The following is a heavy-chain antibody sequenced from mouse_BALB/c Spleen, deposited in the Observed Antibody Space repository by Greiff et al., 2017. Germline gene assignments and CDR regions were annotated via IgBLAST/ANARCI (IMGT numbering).Heavy chain of an antibody. CDR2: ISYSGST. D-gene: IGHD1-1*01. V-gene: IGHV3-2*02. CDR1: GYSITSDYA. CDR3: AREDLYGSSPFDY. J-gene: IGHJ2*01. Sequence: VQLQQSGPGLVKPSQSLSLTCTVTGYSITSDYAWNWIRQFPGNKLEWMGYISYSGSTSYNPSLKSRISITRDTSKNQFFLQLNSVTTEDTATYYCAREDLYGSSPFDYWGQGTTLTVSS.